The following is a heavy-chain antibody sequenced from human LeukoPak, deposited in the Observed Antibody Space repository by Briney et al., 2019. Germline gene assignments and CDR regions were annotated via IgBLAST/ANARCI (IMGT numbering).Heavy chain of an antibody. Sequence: GGSLRLSCAASGFTFSSYGMHWVRQAPGKGLEWVAVISYDGSNKYYADSVKGRFTISRDNSKNTLYLQMNCLRAEDTAVYYCAKDRGYSYGSGMDVWGQGTTVTVSS. CDR1: GFTFSSYG. J-gene: IGHJ6*02. CDR2: ISYDGSNK. D-gene: IGHD5-18*01. CDR3: AKDRGYSYGSGMDV. V-gene: IGHV3-30*18.